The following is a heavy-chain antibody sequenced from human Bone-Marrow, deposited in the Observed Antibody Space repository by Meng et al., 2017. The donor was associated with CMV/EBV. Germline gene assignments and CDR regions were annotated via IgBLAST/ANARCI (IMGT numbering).Heavy chain of an antibody. CDR1: GGSFSGYY. J-gene: IGHJ4*02. V-gene: IGHV4-34*01. Sequence: LRLSCAVYGGSFSGYYWGWIRQPPGKGLEWIGEINHSGSTNYNPSLKSRVTISVDTSKNQFSLKLSSVTAADTAVYYCARGSLFWSGYPIVFWGQG. CDR2: INHSGST. CDR3: ARGSLFWSGYPIVF. D-gene: IGHD3-3*01.